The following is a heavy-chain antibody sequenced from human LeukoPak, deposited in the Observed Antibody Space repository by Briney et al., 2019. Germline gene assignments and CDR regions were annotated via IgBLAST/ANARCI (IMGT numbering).Heavy chain of an antibody. J-gene: IGHJ5*02. CDR1: GGSVSSGSYY. Sequence: PSETLSLTCTVSGGSVSSGSYYWSWIRQPPGKGLEWIGYIYYSGSTNYNPSLKSRVTISVDTSKNQFSLKLSSVTAADTAVYYCAREVLGGYNNWFDPWGQGTLVTVSS. D-gene: IGHD5-12*01. CDR3: AREVLGGYNNWFDP. V-gene: IGHV4-61*01. CDR2: IYYSGST.